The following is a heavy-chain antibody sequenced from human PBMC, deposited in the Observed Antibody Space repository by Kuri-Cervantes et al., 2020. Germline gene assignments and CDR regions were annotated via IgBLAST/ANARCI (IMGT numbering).Heavy chain of an antibody. V-gene: IGHV3-23*01. D-gene: IGHD6-19*01. J-gene: IGHJ2*01. CDR3: ARDPSSGWYFDL. CDR2: VSGSGTST. Sequence: GESLKISCGASGITFSSYAMNWVRQAPGKGLEWVSGVSGSGTSTQYADSVKGRFTISRDNSKNTAYLQMNSLRAEDTAVYYCARDPSSGWYFDLWGRGTLVTVSS. CDR1: GITFSSYA.